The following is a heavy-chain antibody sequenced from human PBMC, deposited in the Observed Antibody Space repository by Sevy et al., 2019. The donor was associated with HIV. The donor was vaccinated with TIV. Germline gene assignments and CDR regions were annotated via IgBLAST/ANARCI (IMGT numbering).Heavy chain of an antibody. CDR3: ARGDIVVVPAASHYYYYGMDV. CDR1: GYTFTSYG. CDR2: ISAYNGNT. D-gene: IGHD2-2*01. J-gene: IGHJ6*02. Sequence: ASVKVSCKASGYTFTSYGISWVRQAPGQGLEWMGWISAYNGNTNYAQKLQGRVTMTTDTSTSTAYMELRSLRSDDTAVDYCARGDIVVVPAASHYYYYGMDVWGQGTTVTVSS. V-gene: IGHV1-18*01.